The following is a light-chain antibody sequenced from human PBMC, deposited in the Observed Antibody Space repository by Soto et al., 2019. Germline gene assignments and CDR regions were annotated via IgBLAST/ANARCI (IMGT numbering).Light chain of an antibody. CDR2: EGS. J-gene: IGLJ1*01. CDR1: SSDVGSYNS. CDR3: CSYAGNPYV. V-gene: IGLV2-23*01. Sequence: IAISCTGTSSDVGSYNSVSWYQQHPGKAPKLMIYEGSKRPSGVSDRFSGSKSGITASLTISGLQAEDEADYYCCSYAGNPYVFGTGTKVTVL.